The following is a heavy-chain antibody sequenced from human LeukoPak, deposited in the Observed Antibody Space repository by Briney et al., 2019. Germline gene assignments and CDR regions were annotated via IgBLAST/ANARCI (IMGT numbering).Heavy chain of an antibody. Sequence: GGSLRLSCAASGFTFSGYSMSWVRQAPGKGPEWVSTISGSGDATYYADSVKGRFTISRDNSNNTLYLQMYSLRAEDTALYYCARERSLNTASLGYWGHGTLVTVSS. CDR1: GFTFSGYS. CDR2: ISGSGDAT. D-gene: IGHD5-18*01. CDR3: ARERSLNTASLGY. V-gene: IGHV3-23*01. J-gene: IGHJ4*01.